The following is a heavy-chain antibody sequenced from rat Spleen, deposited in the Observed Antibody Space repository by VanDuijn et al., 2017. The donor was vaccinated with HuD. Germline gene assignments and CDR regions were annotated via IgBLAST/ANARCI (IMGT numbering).Heavy chain of an antibody. Sequence: EVQLVESGGGLVQPGRSLKLSCAASGFTFSDYGMAWVRQAPTKGLEWVATISYGDSSGNSGTYYRASVRGRFTISRDNAKSTLYLQMNSLRSEDTATYYCASITSAAYFDYWGQGVMVTVSS. CDR2: ISYGDSSGNSGT. CDR3: ASITSAAYFDY. J-gene: IGHJ2*01. CDR1: GFTFSDYG. V-gene: IGHV5-29*01. D-gene: IGHD1-2*01.